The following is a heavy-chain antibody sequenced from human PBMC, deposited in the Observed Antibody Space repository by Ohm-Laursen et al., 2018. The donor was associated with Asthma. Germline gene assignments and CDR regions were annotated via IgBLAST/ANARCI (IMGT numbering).Heavy chain of an antibody. CDR2: GGSYYDGGLK. Sequence: SLRLSCSASGFTFRSYAMHWVRQAPGKGLEWVAVGGSYYDGGLKYYADSVNGRFTISRDSSKNTLYLQMNSLRAEDTAVYYCVRDGGIAARHYFGMDVWGQGTTVTVSS. CDR3: VRDGGIAARHYFGMDV. D-gene: IGHD6-6*01. V-gene: IGHV3-30*14. J-gene: IGHJ6*02. CDR1: GFTFRSYA.